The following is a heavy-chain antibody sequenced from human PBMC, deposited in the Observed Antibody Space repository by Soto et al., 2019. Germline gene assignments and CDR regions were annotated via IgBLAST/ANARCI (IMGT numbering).Heavy chain of an antibody. D-gene: IGHD3-22*01. J-gene: IGHJ4*02. CDR1: GFTFSSYS. V-gene: IGHV3-21*01. CDR3: VKDGYYYDSSGYYFDY. CDR2: ISSSSSYI. Sequence: GGSLRLSCAASGFTFSSYSMNCVRQAPGKGLEWVSSISSSSSYIYYADSVKGRFTISRDNSKNTLYLQMSSLRAEDTAVYYCVKDGYYYDSSGYYFDYWGQGTLVTVSS.